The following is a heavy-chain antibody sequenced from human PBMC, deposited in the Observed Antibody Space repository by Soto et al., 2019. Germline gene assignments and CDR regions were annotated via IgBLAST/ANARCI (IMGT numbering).Heavy chain of an antibody. CDR2: ISGSGGST. CDR3: AKMNCTNGVCHPCCGGNWFDP. CDR1: GFTFSSYA. Sequence: PGGSLRLSCAASGFTFSSYAMSWVRQAPGKGLEWVSAISGSGGSTYYADSVKGRFTISRDNSKNTLYLQMNSLRAEDTAVYYCAKMNCTNGVCHPCCGGNWFDPWGQGTLVTVSS. J-gene: IGHJ5*02. V-gene: IGHV3-23*01. D-gene: IGHD2-8*01.